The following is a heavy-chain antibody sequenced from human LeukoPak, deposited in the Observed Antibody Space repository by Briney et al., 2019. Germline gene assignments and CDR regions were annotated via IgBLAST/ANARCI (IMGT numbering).Heavy chain of an antibody. D-gene: IGHD7-27*01. CDR3: ARGVPGVYYYYYMDV. J-gene: IGHJ6*03. V-gene: IGHV1-3*03. Sequence: ASVKVSFKASGYTFTSYAMHWVRQAPGQRLEWMGWINAGNGNTKYSQEFQGRVTITRDTSASTAYMELSSLRSEDMAVYYCARGVPGVYYYYYMDVWGKGTTVTVSS. CDR2: INAGNGNT. CDR1: GYTFTSYA.